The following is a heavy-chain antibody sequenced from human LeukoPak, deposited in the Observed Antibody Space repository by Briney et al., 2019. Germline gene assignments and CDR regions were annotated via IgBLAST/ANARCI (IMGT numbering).Heavy chain of an antibody. CDR1: GFTFSSYG. J-gene: IGHJ6*02. CDR2: ISYDGSNK. Sequence: GRSLRLSCAASGFTFSSYGMHWVRQAPGKGLEWVAVISYDGSNKYYADSVKGRFTISRDNSKNTLYLQMNSLRAEDTAVYYCAKRSRRLTLVRGVPREDVWGQGTTVTVSS. CDR3: AKRSRRLTLVRGVPREDV. V-gene: IGHV3-30*18. D-gene: IGHD3-10*01.